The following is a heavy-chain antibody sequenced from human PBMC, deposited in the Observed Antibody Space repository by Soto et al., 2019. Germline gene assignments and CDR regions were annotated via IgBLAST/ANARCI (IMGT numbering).Heavy chain of an antibody. CDR3: ATPVYGSGSYPLDAYYYGMDV. CDR2: IIPILGIA. CDR1: GGTFSSYT. J-gene: IGHJ6*02. Sequence: QVQLVQSGAEVKKPGSSVKVSCKASGGTFSSYTISWVRQAPGQGLEWMGRIIPILGIANYAQKFQGRVTTTADKSTSTAYMGLSGLRSEDTAVYYCATPVYGSGSYPLDAYYYGMDVWGQGTTVTVSS. D-gene: IGHD3-10*01. V-gene: IGHV1-69*02.